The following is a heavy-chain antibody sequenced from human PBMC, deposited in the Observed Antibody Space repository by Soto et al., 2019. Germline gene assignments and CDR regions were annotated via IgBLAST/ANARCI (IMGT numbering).Heavy chain of an antibody. CDR3: AKSPRPYTSGLPDYYDL. D-gene: IGHD6-19*01. CDR1: GYMFTYYY. CDR2: INPNGGTT. Sequence: ASVKVSCKASGYMFTYYYIHWVRQGPGQGLEWMGIINPNGGTTTYAQNFQGRVSISRDNSKNTLFLQMNSLRGEDTAIYYCAKSPRPYTSGLPDYYDLWGPGTLVTVSS. J-gene: IGHJ4*02. V-gene: IGHV1-46*01.